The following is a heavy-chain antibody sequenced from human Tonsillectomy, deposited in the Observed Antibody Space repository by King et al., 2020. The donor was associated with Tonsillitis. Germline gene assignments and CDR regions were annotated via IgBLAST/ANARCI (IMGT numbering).Heavy chain of an antibody. Sequence: QLQESGSGLVKPLQTLSLTCAVSGASVSSGGYSWSWIRQPPGKGLEWIGYIYQGGNTYYNPSLKSRVTISIDRSKNQFSLNLTSVTAADTAVYYCARQYCTNGVCFAYFDYWGQGTLVTVSS. CDR2: IYQGGNT. CDR1: GASVSSGGYS. V-gene: IGHV4-30-2*01. J-gene: IGHJ4*02. CDR3: ARQYCTNGVCFAYFDY. D-gene: IGHD2-8*01.